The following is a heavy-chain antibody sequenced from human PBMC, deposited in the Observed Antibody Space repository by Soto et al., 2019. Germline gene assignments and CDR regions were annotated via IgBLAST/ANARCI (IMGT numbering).Heavy chain of an antibody. V-gene: IGHV5-10-1*01. Sequence: GESLKISCKGSGYSFTSYWISWVRQMPGKGLEWMGRIDPSDSYTNYSPSFQGHVTISADKSISTAYLQWSSLKASDTAMYYCARHLPSFGVVIFESYYFDYWRQGHLVPVCS. CDR1: GYSFTSYW. D-gene: IGHD3-3*01. CDR2: IDPSDSYT. J-gene: IGHJ4*02. CDR3: ARHLPSFGVVIFESYYFDY.